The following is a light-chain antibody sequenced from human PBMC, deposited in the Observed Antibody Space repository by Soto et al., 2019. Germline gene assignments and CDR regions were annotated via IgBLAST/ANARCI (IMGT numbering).Light chain of an antibody. V-gene: IGKV3-20*01. CDR3: QQYGSSRT. Sequence: DIVLTQSPGTLSLSPGERATLSCRASQSVSSNYLAWYQQKPGQAPRLLIYVASNRAPGIPDRFSGSESGTDFTLTISRLEPEDFAVYYCQQYGSSRTFGQGTKVEVK. J-gene: IGKJ1*01. CDR2: VAS. CDR1: QSVSSNY.